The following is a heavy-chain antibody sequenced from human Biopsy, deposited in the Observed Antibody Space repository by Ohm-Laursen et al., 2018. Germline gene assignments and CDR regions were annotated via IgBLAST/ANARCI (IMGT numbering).Heavy chain of an antibody. V-gene: IGHV1-2*02. CDR3: ARDPLNGHKHFDY. J-gene: IGHJ4*02. Sequence: ASVKVSCKASSYTFTDYNIHWMRQAPGQGLEWLGYVNCKTGATNYAQKLQGTVTMTRDTSISTAYLALGSLRSADTAIYYCARDPLNGHKHFDYWGQGSLVTVSS. CDR2: VNCKTGAT. CDR1: SYTFTDYN. D-gene: IGHD2-8*01.